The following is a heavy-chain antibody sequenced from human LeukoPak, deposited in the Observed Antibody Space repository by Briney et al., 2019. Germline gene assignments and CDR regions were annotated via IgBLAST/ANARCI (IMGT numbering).Heavy chain of an antibody. J-gene: IGHJ4*02. CDR3: VKGEGYHLRYFDY. V-gene: IGHV3-64D*06. CDR1: GFTFSTYA. Sequence: GSLRLSCSASGFTFSTYAMHWVRQAPGKGLEYVSAISHNGGRTYYADSVKGRFTISRDNSKNTLYLQMSSLRAEDTAVYYCVKGEGYHLRYFDYWGQGTLVTVSS. CDR2: ISHNGGRT. D-gene: IGHD2-2*01.